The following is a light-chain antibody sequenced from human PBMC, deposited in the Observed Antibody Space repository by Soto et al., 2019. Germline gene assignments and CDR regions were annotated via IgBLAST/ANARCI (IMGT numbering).Light chain of an antibody. J-gene: IGKJ2*01. V-gene: IGKV3-20*01. CDR2: ATS. CDR1: QSVSSSY. CDR3: QQHDTSPPRYI. Sequence: EIVLTHSPGTLSLSPGERATLSCRASQSVSSSYLAWYQQKPGQAPRLLIYATSSRATGIPDRFSGSGGTDFTLTISGLEPEDFAVYYCQQHDTSPPRYIFGQGTKLEIK.